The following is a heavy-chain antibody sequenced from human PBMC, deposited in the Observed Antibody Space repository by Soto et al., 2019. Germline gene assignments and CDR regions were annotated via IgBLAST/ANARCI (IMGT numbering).Heavy chain of an antibody. CDR2: IYHSGST. Sequence: SETLSLTCAVSGGSISSSNWWSWVRQPPGKGLEWIGEIYHSGSTNYNPSLKSRVTISVDKSKNQFSLKLSSVTAADTAVYYCARALNRIAARRAGWFDPWGQGTLVTVS. CDR1: GGSISSSNW. CDR3: ARALNRIAARRAGWFDP. V-gene: IGHV4-4*02. D-gene: IGHD6-6*01. J-gene: IGHJ5*02.